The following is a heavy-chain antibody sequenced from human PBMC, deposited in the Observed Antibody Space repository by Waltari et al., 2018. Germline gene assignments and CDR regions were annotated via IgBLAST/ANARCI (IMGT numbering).Heavy chain of an antibody. CDR2: IYYSGST. J-gene: IGHJ4*02. D-gene: IGHD6-19*01. V-gene: IGHV4-59*01. CDR3: ARGLSHSGWPFDY. CDR1: GGSISSYY. Sequence: QVQLQESGPGLVKPSETLSLTCTVSGGSISSYYWSWIRQPPGKGLEWIGYIYYSGSTNYNPSLKSRVTISVDTSKNQFSLKLSSVTAADTAVYYCARGLSHSGWPFDYWGQGTLVTVSS.